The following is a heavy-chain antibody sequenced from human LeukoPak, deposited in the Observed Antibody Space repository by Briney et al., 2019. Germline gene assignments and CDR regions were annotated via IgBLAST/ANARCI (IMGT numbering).Heavy chain of an antibody. Sequence: GGSLRLSCAASGFTFSNYAMSWVRQAPGKGLEWVSTLGGGIDTYYADSVRGRFTISRDVSKNTLFLQMNSLRAEDTALYYCTKAKYYHFDYWGQGTLVTVSS. V-gene: IGHV3-23*01. CDR1: GFTFSNYA. CDR2: LGGGIDT. CDR3: TKAKYYHFDY. J-gene: IGHJ4*02. D-gene: IGHD3-16*01.